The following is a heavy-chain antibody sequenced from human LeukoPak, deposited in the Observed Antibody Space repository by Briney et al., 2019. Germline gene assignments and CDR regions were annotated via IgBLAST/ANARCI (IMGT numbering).Heavy chain of an antibody. J-gene: IGHJ2*01. CDR2: IYYSGSA. V-gene: IGHV4-39*07. CDR1: GGSVNSGTYY. D-gene: IGHD4-17*01. CDR3: ARRPWDTVTRRYWYFDL. Sequence: SETLSLTCTVSGGSVNSGTYYWSWIRQPPGKGLEWIGNIYYSGSAYYNPSLKSRVTISVDTSKNQFSLKLSSVTAADTAVYYCARRPWDTVTRRYWYFDLWGRGTLVTVSS.